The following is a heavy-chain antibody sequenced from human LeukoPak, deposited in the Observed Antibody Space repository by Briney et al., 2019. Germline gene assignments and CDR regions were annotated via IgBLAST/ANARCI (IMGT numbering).Heavy chain of an antibody. V-gene: IGHV3-9*01. CDR2: ISWNSGKT. CDR1: GFTFDDYG. Sequence: QTGGSLRLSCAASGFTFDDYGMHWVRRTPGKGLEWVSGISWNSGKTGYADSVKGRFTISRDSAKNSLYLQMNSLRTEDTALYYCAKAYCGTDCPPDYWGQGTLVTVSS. CDR3: AKAYCGTDCPPDY. J-gene: IGHJ4*02. D-gene: IGHD2-21*01.